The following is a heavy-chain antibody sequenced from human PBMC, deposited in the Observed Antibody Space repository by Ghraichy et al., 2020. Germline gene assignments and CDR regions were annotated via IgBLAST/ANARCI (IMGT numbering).Heavy chain of an antibody. CDR1: GFTFSSYA. Sequence: GGSLRLSCAASGFTFSSYAMSWVRQAPGKGLEWVSAISGSGGSTYYADSVKGRFTISRDNSKNTLYLQMNSLRAEDTAVYYCAKNYDSSGYYWGPAFDIWGQVTMVTVSS. CDR2: ISGSGGST. J-gene: IGHJ3*02. CDR3: AKNYDSSGYYWGPAFDI. V-gene: IGHV3-23*01. D-gene: IGHD3-22*01.